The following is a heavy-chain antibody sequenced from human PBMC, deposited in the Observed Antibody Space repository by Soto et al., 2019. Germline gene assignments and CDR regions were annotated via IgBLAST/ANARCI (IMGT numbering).Heavy chain of an antibody. J-gene: IGHJ6*02. CDR3: AHSRCGGDCLQSYSSHYYYGMDV. V-gene: IGHV2-5*02. D-gene: IGHD2-21*02. CDR2: IYWDNDK. Sequence: QITLKESGPTLVKPTQTLTLTCTFSGFSLSTGGVGVGWIRQPPGEALEWLALIYWDNDKRYSPSLKSRLTITKDASKNQVGLTMTNMDPVDTATYYCAHSRCGGDCLQSYSSHYYYGMDVWGQGTTVTVSS. CDR1: GFSLSTGGVG.